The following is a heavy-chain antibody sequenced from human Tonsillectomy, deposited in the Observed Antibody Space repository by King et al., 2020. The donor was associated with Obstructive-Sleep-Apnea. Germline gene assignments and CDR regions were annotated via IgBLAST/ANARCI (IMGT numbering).Heavy chain of an antibody. CDR3: ARADMVRGLMYNWFAP. Sequence: VQLVQSGAEVKKPGASVKVSCKASGYTFTGYYMHWVRQAPGQGLEWMGWINPNSGGTNYAQKFQGRVTMTRDTSISTAYMELSRLGSDDTAVYYCARADMVRGLMYNWFAPWGQGTLVTVSS. CDR2: INPNSGGT. V-gene: IGHV1-2*02. D-gene: IGHD3-10*01. CDR1: GYTFTGYY. J-gene: IGHJ5*02.